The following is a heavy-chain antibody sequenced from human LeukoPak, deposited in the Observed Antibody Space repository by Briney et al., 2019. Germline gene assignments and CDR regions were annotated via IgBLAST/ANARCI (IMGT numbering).Heavy chain of an antibody. CDR2: IIPIFGTA. J-gene: IGHJ5*02. CDR1: GGTFSSYA. V-gene: IGHV1-69*05. Sequence: SVKVSCKASGGTFSSYAISWVRQAPGQGLEWMGGIIPIFGTANYAQKFQGRVTITTDESTSTAYMELSSLRSEDTAVYYCARAARATVTRGWSDPWGQGTLVTVSS. CDR3: ARAARATVTRGWSDP. D-gene: IGHD4-17*01.